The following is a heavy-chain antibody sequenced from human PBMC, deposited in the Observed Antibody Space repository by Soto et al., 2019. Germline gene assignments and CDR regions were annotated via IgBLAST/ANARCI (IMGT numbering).Heavy chain of an antibody. CDR3: ARDETPVDTAMAPEY. Sequence: GGSLRLSCAASGFTFSDHKMDWVRQAPGKGLEWVGRIRSKANSYTTEYAASVKGRFTISRDDSKKSLYLQMSSLRAEDTAVYYCARDETPVDTAMAPEYWGQGTLVTVSS. CDR2: IRSKANSYTT. D-gene: IGHD5-18*01. J-gene: IGHJ4*02. CDR1: GFTFSDHK. V-gene: IGHV3-72*01.